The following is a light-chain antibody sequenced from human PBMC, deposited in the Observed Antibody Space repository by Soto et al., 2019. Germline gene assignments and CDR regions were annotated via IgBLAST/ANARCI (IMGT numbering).Light chain of an antibody. J-gene: IGLJ2*01. CDR1: SSNIGSNS. CDR3: AAWDDSLYGVV. V-gene: IGLV1-44*01. CDR2: SSN. Sequence: QSVLTQPPSASGTPGQRVTISCSGSSSNIGSNSVNWYQQLPGTAPKLLMYSSNQRPSGVPDRFSGSKSGTSASLAISGLQSEDEADYYCAAWDDSLYGVVFGGGTKLTV.